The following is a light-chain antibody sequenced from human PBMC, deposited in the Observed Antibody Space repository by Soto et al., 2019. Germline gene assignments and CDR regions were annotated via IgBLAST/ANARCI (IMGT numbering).Light chain of an antibody. CDR1: QSVSSN. Sequence: EIVMPQSPATLSVSPGERATLSCRASQSVSSNLAWYQQKPGQAPRLLIYGASTRATGIPARFSGSGSGTEFTLTISSLQSEDFAVYYCQQYNNWPLTFGQGTKVYIK. CDR2: GAS. CDR3: QQYNNWPLT. V-gene: IGKV3-15*01. J-gene: IGKJ1*01.